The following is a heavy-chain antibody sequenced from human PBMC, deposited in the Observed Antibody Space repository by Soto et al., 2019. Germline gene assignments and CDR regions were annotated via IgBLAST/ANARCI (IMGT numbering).Heavy chain of an antibody. CDR1: GFTVSSSY. V-gene: IGHV3-53*01. D-gene: IGHD6-19*01. CDR3: AKVKWLATHSFDY. Sequence: EVQLVESGGGLIQPGGSLRLSCAASGFTVSSSYMNWVRQAPGKGLEWVSVIYADGSTYYADSVKGRFTISRDNSKNTLDLQMNSLRAADTAVYYCAKVKWLATHSFDYWGLGSLVTVSS. CDR2: IYADGST. J-gene: IGHJ4*02.